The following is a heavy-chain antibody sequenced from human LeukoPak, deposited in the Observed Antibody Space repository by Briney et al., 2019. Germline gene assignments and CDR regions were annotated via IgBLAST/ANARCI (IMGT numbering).Heavy chain of an antibody. D-gene: IGHD2-2*01. Sequence: GGSLRLSCAASGFTFSSYSMNWVRQAPGKGLEWVSSISSSSSYIYYADSVKGRFTISRDNAKNSLYLQMNSLRAEDTALYYCAKDIDSSTSPYGMDVWGQGTTVTVS. CDR3: AKDIDSSTSPYGMDV. V-gene: IGHV3-21*04. CDR2: ISSSSSYI. CDR1: GFTFSSYS. J-gene: IGHJ6*02.